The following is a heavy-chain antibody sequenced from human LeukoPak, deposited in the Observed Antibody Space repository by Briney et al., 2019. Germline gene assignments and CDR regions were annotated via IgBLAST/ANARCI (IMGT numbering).Heavy chain of an antibody. CDR3: ARDTYDSNGYSYGIF. Sequence: GGSLRLSCAASGFTFSSYGMHWVRQAPGKGLEWVADICYDGSKKYYADSVKGRFTISRDNSKNTLYLQMNSLRAEDTAVYYCARDTYDSNGYSYGIFWGQGTLVTVSS. CDR1: GFTFSSYG. CDR2: ICYDGSKK. J-gene: IGHJ4*02. V-gene: IGHV3-33*01. D-gene: IGHD3-22*01.